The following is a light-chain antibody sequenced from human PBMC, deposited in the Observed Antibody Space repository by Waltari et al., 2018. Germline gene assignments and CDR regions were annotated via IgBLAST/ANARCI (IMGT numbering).Light chain of an antibody. V-gene: IGKV3-15*01. CDR3: QQYNNWPWT. J-gene: IGKJ1*01. CDR2: SAS. Sequence: EIVMTQSQATLSVSLGERATLSCRASQSVGSTYLAWSQQTPGQAPRLLISSASTRATGVPARFSGSGSGTEFTLTTSSLQSEDFAIYYCQQYNNWPWTFGQGTKVEI. CDR1: QSVGSTY.